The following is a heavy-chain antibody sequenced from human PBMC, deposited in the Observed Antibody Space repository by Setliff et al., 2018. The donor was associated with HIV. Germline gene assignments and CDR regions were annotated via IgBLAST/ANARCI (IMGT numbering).Heavy chain of an antibody. CDR1: GGSISSYY. D-gene: IGHD3-3*01. J-gene: IGHJ4*02. CDR3: ARVISSWSAYYIDY. V-gene: IGHV4-59*01. Sequence: SETLSLTCTVSGGSISSYYRSWIRQPPGKGLEWIGYIYYSGSTNYNPSLKSRVTISVDTSKNQFSLKLSSVTAADTAVYYCARVISSWSAYYIDYWGQGTQVTVSS. CDR2: IYYSGST.